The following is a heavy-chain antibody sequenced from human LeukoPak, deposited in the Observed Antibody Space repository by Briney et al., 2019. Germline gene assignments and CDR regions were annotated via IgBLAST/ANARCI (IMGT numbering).Heavy chain of an antibody. D-gene: IGHD3-22*01. CDR1: GYSFTSFW. V-gene: IGHV5-51*01. CDR2: IHPGGSDI. CDR3: ARSLNYYDSTGYLNWFDP. J-gene: IGHJ5*02. Sequence: GESLKMSCQCFGYSFTSFWIRWVRQMPGKGLEWMGIIHPGGSDIRYSPSFQGQVTISADKSISTAYLQWSSLKASDTAIYYCARSLNYYDSTGYLNWFDPWGQGTLVTVSS.